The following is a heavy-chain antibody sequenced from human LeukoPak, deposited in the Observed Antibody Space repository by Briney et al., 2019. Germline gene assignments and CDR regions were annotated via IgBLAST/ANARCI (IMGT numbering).Heavy chain of an antibody. CDR2: IRYDGSNK. D-gene: IGHD6-19*01. CDR3: AREDIAVAGTYFDP. CDR1: GFMFSTSW. V-gene: IGHV3-30*02. J-gene: IGHJ5*02. Sequence: GGSLRLSCAASGFMFSTSWMTWVRQAPGKGLEWAAFIRYDGSNKYYADSVKGRFTISRDNSKNTLYLQMNSLRAEDTAVYYCAREDIAVAGTYFDPWGQGTLVTVSS.